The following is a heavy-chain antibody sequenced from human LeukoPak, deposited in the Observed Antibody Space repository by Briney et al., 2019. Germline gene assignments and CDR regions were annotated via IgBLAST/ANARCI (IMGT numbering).Heavy chain of an antibody. CDR1: GYTFTSYD. D-gene: IGHD3-10*01. V-gene: IGHV1-8*01. CDR3: ARGNSRWFGELFPAPGIP. CDR2: MNPNSGNT. J-gene: IGHJ5*02. Sequence: ASVKVSCKASGYTFTSYDINWVRQATGQGLEWMGWMNPNSGNTGYAQKFQGRVTMTRNTSISTAYMELSSLRSEDTAVYYCARGNSRWFGELFPAPGIPWGQGTLVTVSS.